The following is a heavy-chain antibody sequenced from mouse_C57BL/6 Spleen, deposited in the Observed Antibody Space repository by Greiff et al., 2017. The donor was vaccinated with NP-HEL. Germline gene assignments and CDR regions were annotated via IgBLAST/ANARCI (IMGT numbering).Heavy chain of an antibody. Sequence: QVQLQQSGAELVRPGASVKLSCKASGYTFTDYYINWVKQRPGQGLEWIARIYPGSGNTYYNEKFKGKATLTAEKSSSTAYMQLSSLTSEDSAVYFCARLEVDSHRVFDYWGQGTTLTVSS. J-gene: IGHJ2*01. CDR2: IYPGSGNT. CDR3: ARLEVDSHRVFDY. D-gene: IGHD1-1*02. V-gene: IGHV1-76*01. CDR1: GYTFTDYY.